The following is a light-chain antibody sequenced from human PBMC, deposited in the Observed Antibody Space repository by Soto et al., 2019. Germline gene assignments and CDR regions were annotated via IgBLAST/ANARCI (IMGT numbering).Light chain of an antibody. V-gene: IGLV2-14*01. J-gene: IGLJ1*01. CDR1: SSDVGGYNY. CDR3: SSYTSSNTEV. CDR2: DVT. Sequence: QSVLTQPACVSGSPGQSITISCTGTSSDVGGYNYVSWYQQHPGKAPKLMIYDVTNRPSGVSNRFSGSKSGNTASLTISGLQAEDEADYCCSSYTSSNTEVFGTGTKVTVL.